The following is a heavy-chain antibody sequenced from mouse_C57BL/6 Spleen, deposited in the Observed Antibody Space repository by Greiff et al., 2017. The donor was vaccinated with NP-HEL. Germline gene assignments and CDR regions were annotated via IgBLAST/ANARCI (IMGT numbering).Heavy chain of an antibody. CDR2: IYPGSGNT. CDR3: ARSDYGSSSAWFAY. J-gene: IGHJ3*01. D-gene: IGHD1-1*01. CDR1: GYSFTSYY. Sequence: VKLMESGPELVKPGASVKISCKASGYSFTSYYIHWVKQRPGQGLEWIGWIYPGSGNTKYNEKFKGKATFTADTSSNTAYMQLSSLTTEDSAIYYCARSDYGSSSAWFAYWGQGTLVTVSA. V-gene: IGHV1-66*01.